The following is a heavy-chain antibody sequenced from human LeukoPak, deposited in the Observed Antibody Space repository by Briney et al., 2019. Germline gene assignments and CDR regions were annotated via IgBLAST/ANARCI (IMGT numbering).Heavy chain of an antibody. Sequence: GGSLRLSCAASGFTFSNYWMSWVRQAPGKGPEWVANIKQDGSEKYYVDSVKGRFTISRDNAKNSMYLQMNSLRAEDTAVYSCARGDSSTTWQDWFDPWGQGTLDTVSS. V-gene: IGHV3-7*01. CDR1: GFTFSNYW. D-gene: IGHD2-2*01. J-gene: IGHJ5*02. CDR3: ARGDSSTTWQDWFDP. CDR2: IKQDGSEK.